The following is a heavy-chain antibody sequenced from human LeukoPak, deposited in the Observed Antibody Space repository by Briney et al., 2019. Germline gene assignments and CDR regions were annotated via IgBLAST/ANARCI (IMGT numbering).Heavy chain of an antibody. J-gene: IGHJ4*02. CDR1: GFTISSYR. CDR2: ISSSSRYK. V-gene: IGHV3-21*06. D-gene: IGHD1-26*01. Sequence: GGSLRLSCAATGFTISSYRMNWVRQAPGKGLEWVSSISSSSRYKYYADSVKGRFTISRDNAKNSLYLQMNSLRAEDTAVYYCAKDQGVGATHELDNWGQGTLVTVSS. CDR3: AKDQGVGATHELDN.